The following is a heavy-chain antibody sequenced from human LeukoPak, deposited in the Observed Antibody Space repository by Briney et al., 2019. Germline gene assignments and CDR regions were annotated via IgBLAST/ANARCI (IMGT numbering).Heavy chain of an antibody. J-gene: IGHJ4*02. Sequence: ASVKVSCKASGYTFTGYYMHWVRQAPGQGLEWMGRINPNSGGTNYAQKFQGRVTITADESTSTAYMELSSLRSDDTAVYYCARDRIVGAAAWDYWGQGTLVTVSS. CDR3: ARDRIVGAAAWDY. CDR1: GYTFTGYY. V-gene: IGHV1-2*06. D-gene: IGHD1-26*01. CDR2: INPNSGGT.